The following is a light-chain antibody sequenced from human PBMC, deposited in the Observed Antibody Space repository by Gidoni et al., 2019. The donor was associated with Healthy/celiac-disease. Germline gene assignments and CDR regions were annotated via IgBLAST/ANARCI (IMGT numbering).Light chain of an antibody. Sequence: DIVLTQSPATLSLSPGERATLSCRASQSDSSYVAWYQQKPGQAPRLLIYDASNRATGIPARFSGSGSGTDFTLTISSLEPEDFAVYYCQQRSNWPITCGQGTRLEIK. J-gene: IGKJ5*01. CDR3: QQRSNWPIT. CDR1: QSDSSY. V-gene: IGKV3-11*01. CDR2: DAS.